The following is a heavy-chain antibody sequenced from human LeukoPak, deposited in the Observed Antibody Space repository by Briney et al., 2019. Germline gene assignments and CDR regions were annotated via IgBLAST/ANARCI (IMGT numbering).Heavy chain of an antibody. Sequence: ASVKVSCKASGYTFTSYDINWVRQATGQGLEWMGWMNPNSGNTGYAQKFQGRVTMTRNTSISTAYMELSSLRSEDTAVYYCARGRRWLQWTEKKYYFDYWGQGTLVTVSS. V-gene: IGHV1-8*01. J-gene: IGHJ4*02. CDR2: MNPNSGNT. CDR1: GYTFTSYD. D-gene: IGHD5-24*01. CDR3: ARGRRWLQWTEKKYYFDY.